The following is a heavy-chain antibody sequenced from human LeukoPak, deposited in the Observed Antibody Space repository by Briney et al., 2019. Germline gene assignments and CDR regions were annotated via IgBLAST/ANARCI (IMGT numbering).Heavy chain of an antibody. D-gene: IGHD5-18*01. CDR3: ARHTYTYAKYYYYMDV. V-gene: IGHV4-39*01. CDR1: GGSISDTSHS. CDR2: IYYSGTT. Sequence: PSETLSLTCTVSGGSISDTSHSWGWLRQPPGEGLGWIGSIYYSGTTYYNPSLNSRVTISVDTSKNQFSLELSFVTAADTALYYCARHTYTYAKYYYYMDVWGKGTTVTVSS. J-gene: IGHJ6*03.